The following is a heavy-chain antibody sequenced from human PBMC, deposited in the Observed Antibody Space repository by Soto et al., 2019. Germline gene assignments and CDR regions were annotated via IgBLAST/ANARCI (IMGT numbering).Heavy chain of an antibody. Sequence: GGSLRLSCAASGFTFSSYSMNWVRQAPGKGLEWVSSISSSSSYIYYADSVKGRFTISRDNAKNSLYLQMNSLRAEDTAVYYCARDEYDYIWGSYRLFDYWGQGTLVTVSS. CDR1: GFTFSSYS. V-gene: IGHV3-21*01. J-gene: IGHJ4*02. D-gene: IGHD3-16*02. CDR3: ARDEYDYIWGSYRLFDY. CDR2: ISSSSSYI.